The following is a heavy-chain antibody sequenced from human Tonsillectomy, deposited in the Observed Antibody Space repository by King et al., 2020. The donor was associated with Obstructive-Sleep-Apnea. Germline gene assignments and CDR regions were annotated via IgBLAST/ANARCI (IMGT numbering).Heavy chain of an antibody. CDR3: AKDQSLVDSNSVPWGY. Sequence: VQLVESGGCLVQPGGSLRLSCAASGFTFSNYAMSWVRQAPGKGLQWVSIFSGSGGSTHYADSVKGRFTISRDNSKNTLNLQMNSLRAEDTAVYYCAKDQSLVDSNSVPWGYWGQGTLVTVSS. D-gene: IGHD2-2*01. CDR2: FSGSGGST. V-gene: IGHV3-23*04. CDR1: GFTFSNYA. J-gene: IGHJ4*02.